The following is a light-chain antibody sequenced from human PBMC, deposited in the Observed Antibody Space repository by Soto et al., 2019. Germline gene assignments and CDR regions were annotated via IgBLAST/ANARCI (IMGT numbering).Light chain of an antibody. Sequence: ASVGXRVTITCRXSQDIRNFVAWYQQKPGKAPKLLIYAASTLQSGVPSRFSGSGSGTDFTLTINSLQPEDVATYSCQKYSSVPVFGPGTKVEIK. V-gene: IGKV1-27*01. CDR2: AAS. J-gene: IGKJ3*01. CDR1: QDIRNF. CDR3: QKYSSVPV.